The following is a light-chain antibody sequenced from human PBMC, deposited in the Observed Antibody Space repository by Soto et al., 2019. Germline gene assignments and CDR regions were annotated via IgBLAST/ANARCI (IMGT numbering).Light chain of an antibody. V-gene: IGKV3-15*01. CDR2: GAS. Sequence: EIVMTQSPATLSLSPGERATLSCRASESVSNNLAWYQQKAGQAPRLLIYGASTRATGIPARFSGSGSGTEFTLTISSLQSEDFAVYYCQQYSIWRTFGQGTQ. CDR1: ESVSNN. CDR3: QQYSIWRT. J-gene: IGKJ1*01.